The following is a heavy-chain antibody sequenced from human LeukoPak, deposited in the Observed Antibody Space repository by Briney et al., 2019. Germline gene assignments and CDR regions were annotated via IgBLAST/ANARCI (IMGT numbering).Heavy chain of an antibody. CDR2: INPSGGST. J-gene: IGHJ4*02. Sequence: ASVKVSCKASGYTFNSYYMHWVRQAPGQGLEWMGIINPSGGSTSYAQKFQGRVTMTRDTSTSTVYMELSSLRSEDTAVYYCAREGVAAAFDYWGQGTLVTVSS. CDR1: GYTFNSYY. V-gene: IGHV1-46*02. D-gene: IGHD6-13*01. CDR3: AREGVAAAFDY.